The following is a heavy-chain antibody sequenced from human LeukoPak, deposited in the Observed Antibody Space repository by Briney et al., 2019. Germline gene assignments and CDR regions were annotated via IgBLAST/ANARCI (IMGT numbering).Heavy chain of an antibody. CDR1: GGSLSSYY. CDR2: IYYSGST. D-gene: IGHD3-22*01. Sequence: SETLSLTCTVSGGSLSSYYWSWIRQPPGKGLEWIGYIYYSGSTNYNPSLKSRVTISVDTSKNQFSLKLSSVTAADTAVYYCARVEDSSGYFLFDYWGQGTLVTVSS. CDR3: ARVEDSSGYFLFDY. V-gene: IGHV4-59*01. J-gene: IGHJ4*02.